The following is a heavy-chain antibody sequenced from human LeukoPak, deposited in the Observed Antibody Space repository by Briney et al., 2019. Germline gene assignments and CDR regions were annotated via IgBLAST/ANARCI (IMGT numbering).Heavy chain of an antibody. CDR2: INEDGSEK. V-gene: IGHV3-7*01. J-gene: IGHJ6*03. Sequence: PGGSLRLSCAASGFTFSTYWMMWVRQAPGKGLEWVANINEDGSEKYYADSVEGRFTISRDNAKNSLYLQMNSLRAEDTAVYYCAIDLYYYYMDVWGKGTTVTISS. CDR3: AIDLYYYYMDV. CDR1: GFTFSTYW.